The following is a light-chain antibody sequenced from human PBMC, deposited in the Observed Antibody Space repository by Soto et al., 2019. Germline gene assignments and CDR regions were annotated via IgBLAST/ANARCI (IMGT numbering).Light chain of an antibody. J-gene: IGKJ2*02. CDR2: GAS. V-gene: IGKV3-20*01. Sequence: EIVLTQSPGTLSLSPGERATLSCRASQSVSSSYLAWYRQKPGQAPRLLIYGASSRATGIPDRVSGSGSGTDFTLTISRLEPEDFAVYYCQQYGSSPCTCGQGTKRQIK. CDR3: QQYGSSPCT. CDR1: QSVSSSY.